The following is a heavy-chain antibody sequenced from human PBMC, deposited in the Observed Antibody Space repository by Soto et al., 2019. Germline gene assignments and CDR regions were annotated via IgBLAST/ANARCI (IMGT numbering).Heavy chain of an antibody. CDR2: IIPIFGTA. CDR1: GGTFSSYA. V-gene: IGHV1-69*13. CDR3: AREGYYGLRDYYYYGMDV. D-gene: IGHD3-10*01. Sequence: SVKVSCKASGGTFSSYAISWVRQAPGQGLVWMGGIIPIFGTANYAQKFQGRVTITADESTSTAYMELSSLRSEDTAVYYCAREGYYGLRDYYYYGMDVWGQGTTVTVSS. J-gene: IGHJ6*02.